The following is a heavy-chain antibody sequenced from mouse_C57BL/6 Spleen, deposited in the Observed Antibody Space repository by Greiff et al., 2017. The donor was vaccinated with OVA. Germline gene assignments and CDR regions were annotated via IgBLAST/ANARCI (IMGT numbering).Heavy chain of an antibody. CDR1: GYSITSGYY. D-gene: IGHD2-4*01. CDR3: ARYDYDVFYWYFDV. J-gene: IGHJ1*03. CDR2: ISYDGSN. V-gene: IGHV3-6*01. Sequence: EVKLVESGPGLVKPSQSLSLTCSVTGYSITSGYYWNWIRQFPGNNLEWMGYISYDGSNNYNPSLKNRISITRDTSKNQFFLKLNSVTTEDTATYYCARYDYDVFYWYFDVWGTGTTVTVSS.